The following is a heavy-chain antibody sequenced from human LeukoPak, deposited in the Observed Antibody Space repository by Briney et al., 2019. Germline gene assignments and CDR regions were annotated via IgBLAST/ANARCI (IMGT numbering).Heavy chain of an antibody. CDR2: IYYSGST. CDR3: ARDQSGSYIFDY. D-gene: IGHD1-26*01. Sequence: SETLSLTCTVSSGSISSYYWSWIRQPPGKGLEWIGYIYYSGSTNYNPSLKSRVTISVDTSKNQFSLKLSSVTAADTAVYYCARDQSGSYIFDYWGQGTLVTVSS. V-gene: IGHV4-59*01. J-gene: IGHJ4*02. CDR1: SGSISSYY.